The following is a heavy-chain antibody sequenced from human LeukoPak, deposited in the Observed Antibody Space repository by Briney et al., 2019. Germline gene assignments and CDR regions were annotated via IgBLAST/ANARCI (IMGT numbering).Heavy chain of an antibody. CDR2: ISNDGTIQ. CDR3: ARDMKQLAYED. D-gene: IGHD6-6*01. V-gene: IGHV3-30*04. Sequence: GGSLRLSCAASGFTFCTYAMHWVRQAPGKGLEWLAVISNDGTIQYYADSVKGRFTISRDNAKNSLYLQMNSLRAEDTAVYYCARDMKQLAYEDWGQGTLVTVSS. CDR1: GFTFCTYA. J-gene: IGHJ4*02.